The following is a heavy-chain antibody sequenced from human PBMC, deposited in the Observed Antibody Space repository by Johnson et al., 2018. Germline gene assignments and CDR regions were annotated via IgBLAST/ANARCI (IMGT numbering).Heavy chain of an antibody. CDR3: AGGGGTRAEYGDFVGGERDYYYYYSMDV. CDR1: GGSFSGYY. Sequence: QVQLQQCGAGLLKPSETLSLTCAVYGGSFSGYYWSWIRQPPGKGLEWIGEINHSGSPNYNPSLKSRVTISVDTSKNQFSLKLSTVTAPDTAVYYCAGGGGTRAEYGDFVGGERDYYYYYSMDVWGKGTTVTVSS. D-gene: IGHD4-17*01. J-gene: IGHJ6*03. CDR2: INHSGSP. V-gene: IGHV4-34*01.